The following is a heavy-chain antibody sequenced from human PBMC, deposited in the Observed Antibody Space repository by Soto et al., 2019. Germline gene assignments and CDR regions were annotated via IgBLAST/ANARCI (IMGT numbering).Heavy chain of an antibody. J-gene: IGHJ6*02. CDR1: GYSFTSYW. CDR2: IYPGDSDT. V-gene: IGHV5-51*01. D-gene: IGHD1-7*01. CDR3: ARSGITGTTSNYYYYGMDV. Sequence: PGESLKISCKGSGYSFTSYWIGWVRQMPGKGLEWMGIIYPGDSDTRYSPSFQGQVTISADKSISTAYLQWSSLKASDTAMYYCARSGITGTTSNYYYYGMDVWGQGTTVTVSS.